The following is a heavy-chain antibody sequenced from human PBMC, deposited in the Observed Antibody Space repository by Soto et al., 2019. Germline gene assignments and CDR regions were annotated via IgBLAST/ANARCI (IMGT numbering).Heavy chain of an antibody. CDR1: GFTFSRYS. D-gene: IGHD4-17*01. CDR3: ASRVYGDYGY. CDR2: ISSSSSTI. J-gene: IGHJ4*02. V-gene: IGHV3-48*01. Sequence: EVQLVESGGGLVQPGGSLRLSCAASGFTFSRYSMNWVRQAPGKGLEWVSYISSSSSTIYYADSVKGRFTISRDNAKNSLYLQMNSLRAEDTAVYYCASRVYGDYGYWGQGTLVTVSS.